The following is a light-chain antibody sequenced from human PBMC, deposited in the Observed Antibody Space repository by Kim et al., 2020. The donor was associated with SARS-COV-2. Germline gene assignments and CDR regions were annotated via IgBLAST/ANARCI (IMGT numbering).Light chain of an antibody. Sequence: SGSPGQTASITCSGEKLGNKYASWYQQRPGQSPVLVIYQDTKRPSGIPERFSGSTSGNTATLTISGTQAMDEADYYCQAWDRTVVFGGGTKLTVL. CDR2: QDT. CDR3: QAWDRTVV. CDR1: KLGNKY. V-gene: IGLV3-1*01. J-gene: IGLJ2*01.